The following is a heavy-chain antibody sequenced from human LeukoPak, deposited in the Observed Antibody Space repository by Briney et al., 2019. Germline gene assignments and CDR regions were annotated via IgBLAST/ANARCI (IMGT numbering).Heavy chain of an antibody. Sequence: GGSLRLSCAASGFTFSSYAMHWVRQAPGKGLEWVAVISYDGSNKYYADSVKGRFTISRDNSKNTLYLQMNSLRAEDTAVYYCARDPAATAVAYFDYWGQGTLVTVSS. J-gene: IGHJ4*02. CDR2: ISYDGSNK. D-gene: IGHD6-19*01. V-gene: IGHV3-30-3*01. CDR3: ARDPAATAVAYFDY. CDR1: GFTFSSYA.